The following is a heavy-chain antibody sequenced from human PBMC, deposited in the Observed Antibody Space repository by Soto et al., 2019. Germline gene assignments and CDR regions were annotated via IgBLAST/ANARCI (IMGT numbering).Heavy chain of an antibody. J-gene: IGHJ4*02. V-gene: IGHV1-3*01. D-gene: IGHD5-12*01. CDR2: INAGNGNT. CDR1: GYTFTSYA. CDR3: ERELRGSSGLRYFDY. Sequence: QVQLVQSGAEVKKPGASVKVSCKASGYTFTSYAMHWVRQAPGQRLEWMGWINAGNGNTKYSQKFQGRVTITRDTSASTAYMELSSLRSEDTAVYYCERELRGSSGLRYFDYWGKGTLVTVSS.